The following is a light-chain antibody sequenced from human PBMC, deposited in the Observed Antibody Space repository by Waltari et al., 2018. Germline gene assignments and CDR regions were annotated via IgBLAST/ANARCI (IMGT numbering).Light chain of an antibody. CDR2: SHE. Sequence: QSVLTQPPSASGTPGQRVTISCSGSSSNIGSNALNWYPHLPGTAPKLLIYSHEQRPSGVPDRFSGSKSGTSASLAITGLQSEDEAHYYCASWDDSLNGYVFGTGTKVTVL. J-gene: IGLJ1*01. V-gene: IGLV1-44*01. CDR1: SSNIGSNA. CDR3: ASWDDSLNGYV.